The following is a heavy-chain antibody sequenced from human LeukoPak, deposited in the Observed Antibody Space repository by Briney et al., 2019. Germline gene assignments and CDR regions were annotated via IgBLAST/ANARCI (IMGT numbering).Heavy chain of an antibody. CDR3: ATDVGAD. Sequence: GGSLRLSCAASGLTFSSSCVTWVRQTPGKGLEWVANIKEDGSEKYYVDSVKGRFTISRDNAKNSLYLQMNSLRAEDTALYYCATDVGADWGQGTLVTVSS. V-gene: IGHV3-7*01. CDR1: GLTFSSSC. CDR2: IKEDGSEK. J-gene: IGHJ4*02.